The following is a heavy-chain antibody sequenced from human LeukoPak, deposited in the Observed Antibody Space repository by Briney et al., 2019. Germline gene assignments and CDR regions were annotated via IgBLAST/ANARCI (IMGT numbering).Heavy chain of an antibody. CDR2: ISSSGGII. V-gene: IGHV3-48*03. D-gene: IGHD2-2*01. CDR1: GFTFSGYE. CDR3: ARDGRYCSTTSCPLAAFDY. Sequence: GGSLRLSCAASGFTFSGYEMNWVRQAPGKGLEWVSYISSSGGIIYYADSVKGRFTISRDNAKNSLPLQMNSLRAEDTAVYYCARDGRYCSTTSCPLAAFDYWGQGTLVTVSS. J-gene: IGHJ4*02.